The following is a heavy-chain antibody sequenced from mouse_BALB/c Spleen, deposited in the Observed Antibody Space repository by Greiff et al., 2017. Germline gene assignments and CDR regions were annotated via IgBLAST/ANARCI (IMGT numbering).Heavy chain of an antibody. V-gene: IGHV5-6-5*01. CDR2: ISSGGST. D-gene: IGHD1-1*01. Sequence: EVQLQESGGGLVKPGGSLKLSCAASGFTFSSYAMSWVRQTPEKRLEWVASISSGGSTYYPDSVKGRFTISRDNARNILYLQMSSLRSEDTAMYYCARGITTVVATKGYAMDYWGQGTSVTVSS. CDR3: ARGITTVVATKGYAMDY. J-gene: IGHJ4*01. CDR1: GFTFSSYA.